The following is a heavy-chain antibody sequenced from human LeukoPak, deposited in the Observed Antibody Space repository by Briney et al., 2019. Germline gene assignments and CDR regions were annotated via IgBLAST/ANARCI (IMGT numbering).Heavy chain of an antibody. CDR2: IIPIFGTA. CDR1: GGTFSSYA. Sequence: GASVTVSCKASGGTFSSYAISWVRQAPGQGLEWMGGIIPIFGTANYAQKFQGRVTITADESTSTAYMELSSLRSEDTAVYYCAKGPVGHQGYFQHWGQGTLVTVSS. D-gene: IGHD2-15*01. CDR3: AKGPVGHQGYFQH. V-gene: IGHV1-69*01. J-gene: IGHJ1*01.